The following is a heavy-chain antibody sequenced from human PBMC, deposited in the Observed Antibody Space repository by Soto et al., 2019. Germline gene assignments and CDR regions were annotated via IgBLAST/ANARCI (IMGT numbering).Heavy chain of an antibody. CDR3: ARDPGYSYGFDY. V-gene: IGHV3-30*04. CDR2: MSYDGRNK. Sequence: QVQVVESGGGVVQPGRSLRLSCAASGFSFSSYAMHWVRQAPGKGLEWVAIMSYDGRNKHYADSVKGRFTISRDNSKSTLYLQMDGLRTEDTAVYYCARDPGYSYGFDYWGQGTLVTVSS. J-gene: IGHJ4*02. D-gene: IGHD5-18*01. CDR1: GFSFSSYA.